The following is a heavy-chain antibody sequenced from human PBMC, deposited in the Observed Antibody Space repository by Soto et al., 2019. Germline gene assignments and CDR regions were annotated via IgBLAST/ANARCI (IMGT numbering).Heavy chain of an antibody. V-gene: IGHV3-9*03. Sequence: GGSLRLSCAASGFTGDDYAFNWVRQAPGKGLEWVSGISWKGGSICYADSVKGRFIISTDDAKNSLYLEMNSLRAEDMALYYCARRGYGSRWPNVYMDVWGKGTTVTVSS. J-gene: IGHJ6*03. CDR1: GFTGDDYA. D-gene: IGHD6-13*01. CDR2: ISWKGGSI. CDR3: ARRGYGSRWPNVYMDV.